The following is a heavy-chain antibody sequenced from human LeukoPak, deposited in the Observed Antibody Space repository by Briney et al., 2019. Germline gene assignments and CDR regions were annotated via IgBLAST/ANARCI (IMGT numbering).Heavy chain of an antibody. Sequence: PGGSLGLSCAASGFTFTTYWMSWVRQAPGKGPEWVANIKQDGREKYYMDSVKSRFTISRDNARNSLYLQMSSLRAEDSAVYYCARVAAAVPDQWGQGTLVTVSS. D-gene: IGHD6-13*01. V-gene: IGHV3-7*04. CDR3: ARVAAAVPDQ. CDR2: IKQDGREK. CDR1: GFTFTTYW. J-gene: IGHJ5*02.